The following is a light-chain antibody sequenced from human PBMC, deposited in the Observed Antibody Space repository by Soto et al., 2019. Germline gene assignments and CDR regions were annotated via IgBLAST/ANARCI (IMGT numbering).Light chain of an antibody. CDR1: QSVLFSSNNKNY. Sequence: DIVMTQSPDSLAMSLGERATINCKSSQSVLFSSNNKNYLAWYQQKPGQPPKLLIYWASTREFGVPDRFSGSGSATEFTLTISSLQAEDVAIYYCQQYYGTPHTFGQGTKLEIK. CDR2: WAS. CDR3: QQYYGTPHT. J-gene: IGKJ2*01. V-gene: IGKV4-1*01.